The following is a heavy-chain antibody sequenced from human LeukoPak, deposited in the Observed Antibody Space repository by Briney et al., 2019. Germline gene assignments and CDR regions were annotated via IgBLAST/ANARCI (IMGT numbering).Heavy chain of an antibody. CDR3: ARDRGGSYSAIDY. D-gene: IGHD1-26*01. CDR2: ISSSSSTI. J-gene: IGHJ4*02. V-gene: IGHV3-11*04. CDR1: GFTFSDYY. Sequence: GGSLRLSCAASGFTFSDYYMSWIRQAPGKGLEWGSFISSSSSTIYYADSVKGRFTISRDNAKNSLYLQMNSLRAEDTAVYYCARDRGGSYSAIDYWGQGTLVTVSS.